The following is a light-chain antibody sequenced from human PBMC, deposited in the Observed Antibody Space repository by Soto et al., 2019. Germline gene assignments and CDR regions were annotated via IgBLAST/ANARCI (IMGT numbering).Light chain of an antibody. Sequence: QSVLTQPPSVSGAPGQRVTISCTGSSSNIGAGYDVHWYQQLPGTAPKLLIYGNSNRPSGVPDRFSGSKSGTSASLAITGLQAEDEADYYCGTWDSSLSGWVIGGGTKVTVL. CDR3: GTWDSSLSGWV. CDR1: SSNIGAGYD. V-gene: IGLV1-40*01. J-gene: IGLJ3*02. CDR2: GNS.